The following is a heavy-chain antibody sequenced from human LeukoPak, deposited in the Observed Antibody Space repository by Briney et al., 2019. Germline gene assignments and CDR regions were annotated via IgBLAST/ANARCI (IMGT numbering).Heavy chain of an antibody. Sequence: SETLSLTCTVSGGSISSSSYYWGWIRQPAGKRLEWIGSIYYSGSTYYNPSLKSRVTISVDTSKNQFSLKLSSVTAADTAVYYCARLTTVAYYFDYWGQGTLVTVSS. D-gene: IGHD4-17*01. CDR2: IYYSGST. V-gene: IGHV4-39*01. CDR1: GGSISSSSYY. J-gene: IGHJ4*02. CDR3: ARLTTVAYYFDY.